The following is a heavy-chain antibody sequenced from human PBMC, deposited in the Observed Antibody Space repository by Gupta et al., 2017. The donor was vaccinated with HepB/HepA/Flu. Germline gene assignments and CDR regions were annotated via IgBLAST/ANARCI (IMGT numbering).Heavy chain of an antibody. CDR1: GGPISSSSYY. CDR2: IYYSGRT. CDR3: ARHGWLQFFLY. V-gene: IGHV4-39*01. Sequence: QLQLQESVPGLVKPSETLSLTCTVSGGPISSSSYYWGWLRQPPGKGLEWIVSIYYSGRTYYNASLKSRVTISVDTSKNQFSRKLSSVTAADTAVYYCARHGWLQFFLYWGQGTLVTVSS. J-gene: IGHJ4*02. D-gene: IGHD5-24*01.